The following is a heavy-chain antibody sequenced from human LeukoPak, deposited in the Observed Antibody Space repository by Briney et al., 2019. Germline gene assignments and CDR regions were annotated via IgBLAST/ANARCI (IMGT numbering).Heavy chain of an antibody. CDR2: IRADAVTT. CDR3: VKDDGWVQYAN. V-gene: IGHV3-23*01. Sequence: PGGSLRLSCATSGFIFSHHGMNSVRQAPGKGLEWVSGIRADAVTTYYADSVKGRFIISRDNSKNTVYLQMNSLSAEDAAVYYCVKDDGWVQYANWGQGTLVTVSS. J-gene: IGHJ4*02. D-gene: IGHD5-24*01. CDR1: GFIFSHHG.